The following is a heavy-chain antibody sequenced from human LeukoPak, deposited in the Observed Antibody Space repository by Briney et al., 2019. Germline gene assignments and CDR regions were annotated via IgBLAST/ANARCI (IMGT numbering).Heavy chain of an antibody. CDR1: GFTFSSYA. D-gene: IGHD4-17*01. CDR3: ARDMTTVTAVFDY. V-gene: IGHV3-7*01. Sequence: GGSLRLSCAASGFTFSSYAMSWVRQAPGKGLEWVANIKQDGSEKYYVDSVKGRFTISRDNAKNSLYLQMNSLRAEDTAVYYCARDMTTVTAVFDYWGQGTLVTVSS. CDR2: IKQDGSEK. J-gene: IGHJ4*02.